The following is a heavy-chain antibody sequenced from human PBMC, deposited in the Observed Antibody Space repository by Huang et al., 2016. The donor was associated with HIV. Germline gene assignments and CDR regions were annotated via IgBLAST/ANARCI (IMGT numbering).Heavy chain of an antibody. D-gene: IGHD3-10*01. Sequence: QVQLQESGPGLVKPSATLSLTCTVSGGSIRSHYLSWVRQPPGKGLEWIGSIYYSGSTNYTPSLKSRVTISVDTSKNQFSLKLSSVTAADTAVYYCARDTMVRGFDYWGQGTLVTVSS. CDR3: ARDTMVRGFDY. V-gene: IGHV4-59*11. CDR1: GGSIRSHY. J-gene: IGHJ4*02. CDR2: IYYSGST.